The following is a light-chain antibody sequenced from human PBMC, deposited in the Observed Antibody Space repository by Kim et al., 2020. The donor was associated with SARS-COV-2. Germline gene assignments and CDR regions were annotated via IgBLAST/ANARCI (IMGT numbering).Light chain of an antibody. CDR1: SSNVGAYTY. CDR3: CSFADYSYV. CDR2: DVN. Sequence: PGQSVTIACTGTSSNVGAYTYVSWYQQHPGKAPKLMIYDVNERPSGVPDRFSGSKSGNTASLTISGLQAEDEADYYCCSFADYSYVFGIGTKVTVL. J-gene: IGLJ1*01. V-gene: IGLV2-11*01.